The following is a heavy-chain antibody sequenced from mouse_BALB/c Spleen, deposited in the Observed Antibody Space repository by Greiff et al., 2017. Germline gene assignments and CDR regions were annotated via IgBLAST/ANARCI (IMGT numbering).Heavy chain of an antibody. CDR2: ISSGGST. CDR1: GFTFSSYA. CDR3: ARESSSGAMDY. D-gene: IGHD1-1*01. Sequence: EVQLVESGGGLVKPGGSLKLSCAASGFTFSSYAMSWVRQTPEKRLEWVASISSGGSTYYPDSVKGRFTISRDNARNILYLQMSSLRSEDTAMYYCARESSSGAMDYWGQGTSVTVSS. V-gene: IGHV5-6-5*01. J-gene: IGHJ4*01.